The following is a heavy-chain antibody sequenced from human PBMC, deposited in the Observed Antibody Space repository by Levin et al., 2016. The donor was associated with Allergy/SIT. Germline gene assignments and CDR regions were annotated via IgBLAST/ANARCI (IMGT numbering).Heavy chain of an antibody. V-gene: IGHV4-39*01. J-gene: IGHJ5*02. D-gene: IGHD5-18*01. CDR2: FHIGGNT. CDR3: ARLGGSSYGYLWFDP. CDR1: GFTFKNYA. Sequence: GSLRLSCAASGFTFKNYAMGWVRQAPGKGLEWIGSFHIGGNTFYNPSLKSRVSISVDTSKNQFSLELTSVTAADTAVYYCARLGGSSYGYLWFDPWGQGILVTVSS.